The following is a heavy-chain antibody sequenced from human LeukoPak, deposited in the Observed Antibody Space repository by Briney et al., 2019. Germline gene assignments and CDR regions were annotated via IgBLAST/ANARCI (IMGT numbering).Heavy chain of an antibody. J-gene: IGHJ4*02. CDR3: AKYYSSSSN. V-gene: IGHV3-23*01. CDR1: GFTFSSQS. Sequence: GGSLRLSCAASGFTFSSQSMAWVRQAPGRGLEWVSVISGVGTTTYYADSVKGRFTISRDNSKNTLYLQMNSLRADDTAVYYCAKYYSSSSNWGQGTLVTVSS. D-gene: IGHD6-6*01. CDR2: ISGVGTTT.